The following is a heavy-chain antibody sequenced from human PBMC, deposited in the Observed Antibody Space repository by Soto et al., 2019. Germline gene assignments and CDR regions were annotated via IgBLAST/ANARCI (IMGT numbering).Heavy chain of an antibody. V-gene: IGHV3-7*05. CDR2: IKQDGSEK. D-gene: IGHD3-3*01. Sequence: GGSLRLSCAASGFTFSSYWMSWVRQAPGKGLEWVANIKQDGSEKYYVDSVKGRFTISRDNAKNSLYLQMNSLRAEDTAVYYCAAGITIFGVVGELDYWGQGTLVTVSS. J-gene: IGHJ4*02. CDR3: AAGITIFGVVGELDY. CDR1: GFTFSSYW.